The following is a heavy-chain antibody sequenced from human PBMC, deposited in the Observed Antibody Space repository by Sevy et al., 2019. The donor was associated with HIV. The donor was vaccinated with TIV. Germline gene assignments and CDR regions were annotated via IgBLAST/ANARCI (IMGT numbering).Heavy chain of an antibody. D-gene: IGHD2-2*01. V-gene: IGHV4-39*01. Sequence: SETLSLTCTVSGGSISSSSYYWGWIRQPPGKGLEWIGSIYYSGSTYYNPSLQSRVTISVDTSKNQFSLKLSSVTAADTAVYYCARLPRVVVPAARTYYYGMDVWGQGTTVTVSS. CDR2: IYYSGST. J-gene: IGHJ6*02. CDR1: GGSISSSSYY. CDR3: ARLPRVVVPAARTYYYGMDV.